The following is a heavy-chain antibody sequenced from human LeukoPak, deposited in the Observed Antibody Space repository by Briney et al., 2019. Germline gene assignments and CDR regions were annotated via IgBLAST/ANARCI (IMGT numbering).Heavy chain of an antibody. Sequence: GGSLRLSCAVSGFTFSNYYMSWVRQAPGRGLEWVANINQVGTETFYVDSVKGRFTVSRDNARNSLYLQMNSLRAEDTAVYYCARVLREWLLFGWFDPWGQGTLVTVSS. CDR3: ARVLREWLLFGWFDP. J-gene: IGHJ5*02. V-gene: IGHV3-7*03. CDR1: GFTFSNYY. D-gene: IGHD3-3*01. CDR2: INQVGTET.